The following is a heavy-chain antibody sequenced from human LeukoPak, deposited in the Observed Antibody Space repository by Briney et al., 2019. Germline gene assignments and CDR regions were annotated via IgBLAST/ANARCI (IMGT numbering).Heavy chain of an antibody. CDR1: GFTVSSNY. Sequence: GGTLRLSCAASGFTVSSNYMSWVRQAPGKGLEWVSVIYSGGSTYYADSVKGRFTISRDNSKNTLYLQMNSLRAEDTAVYYCARDGYGDYESYYMDVWGKGTTVTISS. CDR3: ARDGYGDYESYYMDV. CDR2: IYSGGST. D-gene: IGHD4-17*01. V-gene: IGHV3-53*01. J-gene: IGHJ6*03.